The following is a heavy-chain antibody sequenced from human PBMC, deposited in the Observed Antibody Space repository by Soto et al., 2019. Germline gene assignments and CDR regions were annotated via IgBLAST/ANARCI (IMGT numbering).Heavy chain of an antibody. V-gene: IGHV4-59*01. D-gene: IGHD3-3*01. CDR2: ISYSGST. J-gene: IGHJ5*01. CDR3: ARDVGLQHDTGDYDLLSANDNWFDS. CDR1: GGSISHYY. Sequence: SETLSLTCTVSGGSISHYYWSWIRQPPGKVLEWIGYISYSGSTNYNPSLKSRVTISVDTSKNQFSLKLSSVTAADTAVYYCARDVGLQHDTGDYDLLSANDNWFDSWGQGTLVTVSS.